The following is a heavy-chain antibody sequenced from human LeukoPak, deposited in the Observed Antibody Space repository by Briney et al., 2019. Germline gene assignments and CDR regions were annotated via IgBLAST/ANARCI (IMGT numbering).Heavy chain of an antibody. V-gene: IGHV3-21*01. Sequence: GGSLRLSCAASGFTFSSYSMNWVRQAPGKGLEWVSSISSSSSYIYYADSVKGRFTISRDNAKNSLYLQMNSLRAEDTAVYYCAREKDYYDSIYFRQKPSGAFDIWGQGTMVTVSS. J-gene: IGHJ3*02. CDR3: AREKDYYDSIYFRQKPSGAFDI. D-gene: IGHD3-22*01. CDR1: GFTFSSYS. CDR2: ISSSSSYI.